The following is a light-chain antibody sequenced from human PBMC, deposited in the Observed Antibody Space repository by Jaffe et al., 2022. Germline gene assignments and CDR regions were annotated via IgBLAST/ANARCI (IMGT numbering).Light chain of an antibody. CDR1: QSVSSTY. J-gene: IGKJ1*01. Sequence: EIVLTQSPGTLSLSPGERASLSCRASQSVSSTYLAWYQHKPGQAPRLLIYAASTRATGIPDRFSGSGSGTDFILTISRLEPEDFAVYYCQLYGDSPRTFGQGTKVEIK. CDR3: QLYGDSPRT. CDR2: AAS. V-gene: IGKV3-20*01.